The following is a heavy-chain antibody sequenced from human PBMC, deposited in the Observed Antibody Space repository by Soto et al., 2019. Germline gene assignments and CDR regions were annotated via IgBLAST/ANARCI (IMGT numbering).Heavy chain of an antibody. CDR1: GYTFTSYY. Sequence: ASVKVSFKASGYTFTSYYMHWVQQAPGQGLEWMGIINPSGGSTSYAQKFQGRVTMTRDTSTSTVYMELSSLRSEDTAVYYCARDIVVVPAASNAFDIWGQGTMVTVSS. D-gene: IGHD2-2*01. J-gene: IGHJ3*02. CDR2: INPSGGST. CDR3: ARDIVVVPAASNAFDI. V-gene: IGHV1-46*03.